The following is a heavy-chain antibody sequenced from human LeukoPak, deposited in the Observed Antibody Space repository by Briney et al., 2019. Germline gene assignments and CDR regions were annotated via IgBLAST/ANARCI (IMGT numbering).Heavy chain of an antibody. CDR2: IYPGDSDT. CDR1: GYSFTSYW. D-gene: IGHD6-19*01. Sequence: GESLKISCKGSGYSFTSYWIGWVRQMPGKGLEWMGIIYPGDSDTRYSPSFQGQVTMSVDKSISTAYLQWSSLKASDTGMYYCVRPRSSGWYFDYWAQGTLVTVSS. CDR3: VRPRSSGWYFDY. J-gene: IGHJ4*02. V-gene: IGHV5-51*01.